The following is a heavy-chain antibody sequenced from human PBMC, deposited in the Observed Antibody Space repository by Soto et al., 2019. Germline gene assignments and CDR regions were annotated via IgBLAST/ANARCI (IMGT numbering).Heavy chain of an antibody. Sequence: EVKLVESGGGVVQPGGSLRLSCAASGFTFSTYEMNWVRQAPGKGPEWISYISSSGSSIYYADSVKGRFTISRDNAWNSLHLQMNSLRVEDTAVYYSARDGYDTSGDSEYFQYWGQGTLVTVSS. J-gene: IGHJ1*01. CDR1: GFTFSTYE. D-gene: IGHD3-22*01. CDR2: ISSSGSSI. CDR3: ARDGYDTSGDSEYFQY. V-gene: IGHV3-48*03.